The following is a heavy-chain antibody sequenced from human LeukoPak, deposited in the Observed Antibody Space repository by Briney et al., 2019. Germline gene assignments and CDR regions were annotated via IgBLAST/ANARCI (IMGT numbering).Heavy chain of an antibody. D-gene: IGHD1-1*01. CDR2: IYYSGST. V-gene: IGHV4-39*01. J-gene: IGHJ4*02. Sequence: SETLSLTYTVSGGSISSSSYYWGWIRQPPGKGLEWIGSIYYSGSTYYNPSLKSRVTISVDTSKNQFSLKLSSVTAAVTAVYCCARRSNWNDDRLDYWGQGTLVTVSS. CDR3: ARRSNWNDDRLDY. CDR1: GGSISSSSYY.